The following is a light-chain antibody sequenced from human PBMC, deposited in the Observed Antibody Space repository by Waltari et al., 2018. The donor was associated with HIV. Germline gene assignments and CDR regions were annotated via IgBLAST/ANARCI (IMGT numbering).Light chain of an antibody. V-gene: IGLV1-51*01. J-gene: IGLJ2*01. CDR1: DSNIVNTY. Sequence: QSVLTQPPSVSAAPGQQVSISCSGSDSNIVNTYVSWYQQLPATAPKLLIYDSEKRASVIPDRYSGSKSVTSATLGIAGLQSGDEAYHYCATWDASLTVVFGGGTKLTVL. CDR2: DSE. CDR3: ATWDASLTVV.